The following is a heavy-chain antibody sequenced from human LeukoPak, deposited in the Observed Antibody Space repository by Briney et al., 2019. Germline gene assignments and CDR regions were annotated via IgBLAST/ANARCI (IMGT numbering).Heavy chain of an antibody. CDR3: VTNGGGDSGYGNFDY. Sequence: ASVKVSCTASGYTFTGYYMHWVRQAPGQGLEWMGWISPTSGGTNYAQKFQGRVTMTRDTSISTAYMELSRLRSDDTALYYCVTNGGGDSGYGNFDYWGQGTLVTVSS. CDR2: ISPTSGGT. D-gene: IGHD5-12*01. V-gene: IGHV1-2*02. J-gene: IGHJ4*02. CDR1: GYTFTGYY.